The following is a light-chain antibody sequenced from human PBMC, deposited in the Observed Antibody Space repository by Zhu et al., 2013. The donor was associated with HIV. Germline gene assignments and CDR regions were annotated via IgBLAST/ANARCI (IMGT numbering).Light chain of an antibody. CDR1: QSISSY. J-gene: IGKJ1*01. CDR3: QQYNSWPGT. Sequence: DIQMTQSPSFLSASVGDRVTITCRASQSISSYLNWYQEKPGKVPKFLIYAASNLQSGVPSRFSGSGSGTDFTLTISSLQPEDLAVYFCQQYNSWPGTFGQGTKVEFK. V-gene: IGKV1-39*02. CDR2: AAS.